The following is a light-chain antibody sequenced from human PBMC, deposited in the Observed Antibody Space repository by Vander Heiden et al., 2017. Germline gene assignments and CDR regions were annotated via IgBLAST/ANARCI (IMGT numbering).Light chain of an antibody. CDR1: QDISNY. CDR3: QQYDNLPLT. J-gene: IGKJ4*01. V-gene: IGKV1-33*01. CDR2: DAS. Sequence: DSQMTQSPSSLSASVGDRVTITCQASQDISNYLNWYQQKPGKAPKLLIYDASHLETGVPSRFSGSGSGTDFTFTISSLQPEDIATYYCQQYDNLPLTFGGGTKVEIK.